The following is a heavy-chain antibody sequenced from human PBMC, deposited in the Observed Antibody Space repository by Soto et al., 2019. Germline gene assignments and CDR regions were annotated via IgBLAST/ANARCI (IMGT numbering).Heavy chain of an antibody. D-gene: IGHD3-10*01. Sequence: QVQLQESGPGLVKSSGTLSVTCAVSGGSISSRNWWSWVRQSPWKGLEWIGEIFHSGMTNYNPSLKSRVTMSVDKSKNEFSLKLSSVTAADAAIYYCARVMTAVSGSGYFDSWCQGTQVTVSS. CDR1: GGSISSRNW. CDR2: IFHSGMT. J-gene: IGHJ4*02. V-gene: IGHV4-4*02. CDR3: ARVMTAVSGSGYFDS.